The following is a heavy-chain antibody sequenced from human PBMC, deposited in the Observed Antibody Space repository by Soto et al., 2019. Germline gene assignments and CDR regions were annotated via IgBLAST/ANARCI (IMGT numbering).Heavy chain of an antibody. CDR1: GGTFSSYA. J-gene: IGHJ6*02. D-gene: IGHD3-10*01. V-gene: IGHV1-69*13. CDR2: IIPIFGTA. CDR3: ARDPRLGSGSYYPYYYGMDV. Sequence: GASVKVSCKASGGTFSSYAISWVRQAPGQGLEWMGGIIPIFGTANYAQKFQGRVTITADESTSTAYMELSSLRSEDTAVYYCARDPRLGSGSYYPYYYGMDVWGQGTTVTVSS.